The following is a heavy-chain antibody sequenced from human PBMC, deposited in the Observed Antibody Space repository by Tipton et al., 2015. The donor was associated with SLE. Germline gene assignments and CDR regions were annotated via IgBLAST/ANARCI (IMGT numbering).Heavy chain of an antibody. CDR2: LKTDDGYT. CDR1: GFTFSSYG. CDR3: IRYNNGWD. J-gene: IGHJ4*02. D-gene: IGHD3-10*01. Sequence: GSLRLSCEASGFTFSSYGMHWVRQGPGKGLVWVSRLKTDDGYTNYADSVKGRFTISRDSAKNTLYLQMNRLRAEDTAVYYCIRYNNGWDWGQGTLVTVSS. V-gene: IGHV3-74*01.